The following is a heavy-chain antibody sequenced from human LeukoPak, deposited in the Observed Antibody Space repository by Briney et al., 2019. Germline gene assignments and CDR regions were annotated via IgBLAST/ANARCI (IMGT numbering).Heavy chain of an antibody. CDR2: INPNNGGT. D-gene: IGHD5-12*01. Sequence: GASVKVSCKASRYTFTDYYIHWVRQAPGQGLEYMGWINPNNGGTKYAQKFQGRVTMTRDTSISTAYMDLSRLRSDDTAVYYCARIDYIIVAGTPPYFDSWGQGTLVTVSS. CDR3: ARIDYIIVAGTPPYFDS. J-gene: IGHJ4*02. V-gene: IGHV1-2*02. CDR1: RYTFTDYY.